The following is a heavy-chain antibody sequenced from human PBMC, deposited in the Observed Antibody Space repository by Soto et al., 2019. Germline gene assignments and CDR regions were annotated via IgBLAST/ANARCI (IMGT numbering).Heavy chain of an antibody. Sequence: GASVKVSCKASGYTFTSYAINWVRQATGQGLEWMGWMNPNSGDTGYAQKFQGRVTMTRNTSISTAYMELSSLRSEDTAVYYCARGELLWFGELLRWGQGTLVTVSS. CDR2: MNPNSGDT. CDR3: ARGELLWFGELLR. D-gene: IGHD3-10*01. V-gene: IGHV1-8*02. J-gene: IGHJ4*02. CDR1: GYTFTSYA.